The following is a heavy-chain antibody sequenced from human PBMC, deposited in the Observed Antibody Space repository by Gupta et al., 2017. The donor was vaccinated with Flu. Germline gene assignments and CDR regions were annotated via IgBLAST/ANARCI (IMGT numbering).Heavy chain of an antibody. D-gene: IGHD2-21*01. J-gene: IGHJ5*02. CDR2: ITNNGGLT. CDR3: AKRIGESRAYCVGDLCLEDL. V-gene: IGHV3-23*01. Sequence: EVYLLESGGGLVQPGGSLRLSCEDSGFNFQIFGLAWVRQAPGQGLEWVSSITNNGGLTHYAASVKGRFTISRDNTKTTLYLDMTSLRADDTAVYYCAKRIGESRAYCVGDLCLEDLWGQGTLVTVSS. CDR1: GFNFQIFG.